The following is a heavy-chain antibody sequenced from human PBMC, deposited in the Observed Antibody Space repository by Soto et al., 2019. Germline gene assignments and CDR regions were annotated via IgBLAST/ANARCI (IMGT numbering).Heavy chain of an antibody. D-gene: IGHD6-19*01. CDR2: ISYDGNNK. Sequence: QVQLVESGGSVVQPGRSLRLSCAASGFTFISYGIHWVRQAPGKGLEWVALISYDGNNKYYADSVKGRFTISRDNIKNMLYLQMNSLRAEDTAVYYCAKTGSGWYFDYWGQGTLVTVSS. CDR1: GFTFISYG. J-gene: IGHJ4*02. CDR3: AKTGSGWYFDY. V-gene: IGHV3-30*18.